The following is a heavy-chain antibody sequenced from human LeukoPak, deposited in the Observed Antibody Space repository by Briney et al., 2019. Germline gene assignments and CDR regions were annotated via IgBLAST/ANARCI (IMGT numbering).Heavy chain of an antibody. D-gene: IGHD2-2*01. Sequence: PGGSLRLSCAASGFTFSSYGMHWVRQAPGKGLEWVAFIRYDGSNKYYADSVKGRFTISRDNSKNTLYLQMNSLRAEDTAVYYCAKAQRGVVVVPAATFDYWGQGTLVTVSS. J-gene: IGHJ4*02. CDR3: AKAQRGVVVVPAATFDY. V-gene: IGHV3-30*02. CDR2: IRYDGSNK. CDR1: GFTFSSYG.